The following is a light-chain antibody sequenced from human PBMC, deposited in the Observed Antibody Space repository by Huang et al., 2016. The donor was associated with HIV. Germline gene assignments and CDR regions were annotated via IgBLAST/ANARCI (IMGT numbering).Light chain of an antibody. CDR1: QSLVHSDGNTY. CDR2: KVS. Sequence: DVVMTQSPLSLPVTLGQPASISCRSSQSLVHSDGNTYLNWFQQRPGQAPRRLIYKVSNRDSGDPDRFGGSGSGTEFTLKISRVEAEDVGVYYCMQGTQWAWTFGQGTKVEIK. V-gene: IGKV2-30*02. J-gene: IGKJ1*01. CDR3: MQGTQWAWT.